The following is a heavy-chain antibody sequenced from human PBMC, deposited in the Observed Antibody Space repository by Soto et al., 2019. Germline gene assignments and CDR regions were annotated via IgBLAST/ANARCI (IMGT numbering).Heavy chain of an antibody. CDR3: ARDSKLAYDFWSGYYRACDDYYVMDV. Sequence: SVTVSCKASGGTFRSYASSWVRPAPGQGLAWMGGIISIFGTANYAQKFQGRVTITADKSTSTAYMELSSLRSEDTAVYYCARDSKLAYDFWSGYYRACDDYYVMDVWGQGTTVTVSS. CDR1: GGTFRSYA. D-gene: IGHD3-3*01. CDR2: IISIFGTA. J-gene: IGHJ6*02. V-gene: IGHV1-69*06.